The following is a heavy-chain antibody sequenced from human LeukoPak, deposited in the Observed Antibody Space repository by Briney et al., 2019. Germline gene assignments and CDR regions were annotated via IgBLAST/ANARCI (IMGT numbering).Heavy chain of an antibody. CDR3: ARADCSSSTCYLRRSWFDP. J-gene: IGHJ5*02. D-gene: IGHD2-2*01. V-gene: IGHV3-21*01. CDR1: VFTLINYD. CDR2: ISTSSRYI. Sequence: GGSLRLSCAASVFTLINYDMNWVRQAPGKGLEWVSSISTSSRYIYYKDSVRGRFTISRDDAKNSLYLEMNSLRAEDTAVYYCARADCSSSTCYLRRSWFDPWGQGTLVTVSS.